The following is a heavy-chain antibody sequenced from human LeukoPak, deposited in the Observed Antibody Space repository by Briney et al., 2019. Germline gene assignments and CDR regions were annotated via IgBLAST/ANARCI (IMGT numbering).Heavy chain of an antibody. CDR2: IYSGGTT. V-gene: IGHV3-66*01. CDR1: GLAVSSNY. CDR3: ARVIEGRHFVY. J-gene: IGHJ4*02. Sequence: GGALRLSCAASGLAVSSNYLSWVRQCPGKGLEWVSFIYSGGTTYYADSVKGRFTISTDNSKNTMFLERNSLRGEDTAIYYWARVIEGRHFVYWGQGALVTVSS. D-gene: IGHD2/OR15-2a*01.